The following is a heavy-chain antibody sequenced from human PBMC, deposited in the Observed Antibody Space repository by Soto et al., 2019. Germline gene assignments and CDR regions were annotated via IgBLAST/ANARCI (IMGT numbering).Heavy chain of an antibody. Sequence: PSETLSLTCAVSGGSISSGGYSWSWIRQPPGKGLEWIGCIYYSGGTNYNPSLKSRVTISVDTSKNQFSLKLSSVTAADTAVYYCARQYGDYVRGAFDIWGQGTMVTVSS. D-gene: IGHD4-17*01. CDR3: ARQYGDYVRGAFDI. J-gene: IGHJ3*02. V-gene: IGHV4-61*08. CDR2: IYYSGGT. CDR1: GGSISSGGYS.